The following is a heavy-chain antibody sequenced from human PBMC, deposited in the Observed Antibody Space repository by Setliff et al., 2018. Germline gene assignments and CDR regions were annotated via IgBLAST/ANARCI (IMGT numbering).Heavy chain of an antibody. CDR1: GYTFTGYY. CDR2: INPNSGGT. V-gene: IGHV1-2*04. J-gene: IGHJ6*02. D-gene: IGHD1-26*01. CDR3: ARDLLYSGSYFGYYYGMDV. Sequence: GASVKVSCKASGYTFTGYYMHWVRQAPGQGLEWMRWINPNSGGTNYAQKFQGWVTMTRVTSISTAYMELSRLRSDDTAVYYCARDLLYSGSYFGYYYGMDVWGQGTTVTVSS.